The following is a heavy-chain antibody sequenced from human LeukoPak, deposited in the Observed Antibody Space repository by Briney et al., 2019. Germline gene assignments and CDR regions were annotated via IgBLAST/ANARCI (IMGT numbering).Heavy chain of an antibody. Sequence: PSETLSLTCTVSGGSISSYYWSWIRQPPGKGLEWIGYIYYSGSTNYNPSLKSRVTISVDTSKNQFSLKLSSVTAADTAVYYCARDPVGSGWTDYWGQGTLVTVSS. CDR3: ARDPVGSGWTDY. CDR2: IYYSGST. J-gene: IGHJ4*02. V-gene: IGHV4-59*01. D-gene: IGHD6-19*01. CDR1: GGSISSYY.